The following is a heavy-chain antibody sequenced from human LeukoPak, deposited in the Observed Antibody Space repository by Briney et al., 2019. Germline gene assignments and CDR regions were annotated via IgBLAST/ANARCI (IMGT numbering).Heavy chain of an antibody. CDR1: GFTFSNAW. D-gene: IGHD2-15*01. V-gene: IGHV3-15*01. J-gene: IGHJ4*02. CDR3: ARIRTPKTVTYYFDY. CDR2: IKSKTDGGTT. Sequence: PGGSLRLSCAASGFTFSNAWMSWVRQAPGKGLEWVGRIKSKTDGGTTDYAAPVKGRFTISRDNAKNSLYLQMNSLRAEDTAVYYCARIRTPKTVTYYFDYWGQGTLVTVSS.